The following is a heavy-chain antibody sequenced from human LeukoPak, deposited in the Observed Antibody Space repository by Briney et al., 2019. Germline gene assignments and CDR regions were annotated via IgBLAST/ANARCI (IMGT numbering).Heavy chain of an antibody. CDR2: ISSSSSYI. D-gene: IGHD4-17*01. CDR3: ARGTDYGDYFGWFDP. CDR1: GFTFSSYS. J-gene: IGHJ5*02. Sequence: GGSLRLSCAASGFTFSSYSMNWVRQAPGKGLEWVSSISSSSSYIYYADSVKGRFTISRDNAKNSLYLQMNSLRAEDTAVYYCARGTDYGDYFGWFDPWAREPWPPSPQ. V-gene: IGHV3-21*01.